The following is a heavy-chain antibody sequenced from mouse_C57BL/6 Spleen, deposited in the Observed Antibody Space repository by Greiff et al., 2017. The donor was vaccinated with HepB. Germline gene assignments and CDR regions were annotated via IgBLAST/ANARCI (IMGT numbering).Heavy chain of an antibody. CDR2: IYPGDGDT. CDR1: GYAFSSSW. CDR3: ASSNGDMYYAMDY. V-gene: IGHV1-82*01. Sequence: VQLQESGPELVKPGASVKISCKASGYAFSSSWMNWVKQRPGKGLEWVGRIYPGDGDTNYNGKFKGKATLTADKSSSTAYRQLSSLTSEDSAVYFCASSNGDMYYAMDYWGQGTSVTVSS. J-gene: IGHJ4*01. D-gene: IGHD4-1*01.